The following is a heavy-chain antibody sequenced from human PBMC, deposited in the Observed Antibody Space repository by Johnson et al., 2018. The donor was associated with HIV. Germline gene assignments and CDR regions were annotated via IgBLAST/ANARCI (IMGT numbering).Heavy chain of an antibody. Sequence: VQLVESGGGVVQPGRSLRLSCAASGFTFSSYAMHWVRQAPGKGLEWVAVIYSGGSTYYADSVKGRFTISRDNSKNTLYLQMNSLRAEDTAVYYCAREADIVGVGGDAFDIWGQGTMVTVSS. CDR1: GFTFSSYA. D-gene: IGHD2-15*01. J-gene: IGHJ3*02. CDR3: AREADIVGVGGDAFDI. CDR2: IYSGGST. V-gene: IGHV3-66*01.